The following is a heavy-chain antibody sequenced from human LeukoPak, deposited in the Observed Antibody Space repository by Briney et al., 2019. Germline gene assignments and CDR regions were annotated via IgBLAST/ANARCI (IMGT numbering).Heavy chain of an antibody. CDR1: GYSFTTYY. CDR3: ARPDGYNSFDY. J-gene: IGHJ4*02. Sequence: GESLKISCKGSGYSFTTYYIGWVRQMPGRGLEWMGIIYPGDSEARYSPSFQGQVTISADKSTSTAYLQWSSLKASDTAMYYCARPDGYNSFDYWGQGTLVTVSS. CDR2: IYPGDSEA. V-gene: IGHV5-51*01. D-gene: IGHD5-24*01.